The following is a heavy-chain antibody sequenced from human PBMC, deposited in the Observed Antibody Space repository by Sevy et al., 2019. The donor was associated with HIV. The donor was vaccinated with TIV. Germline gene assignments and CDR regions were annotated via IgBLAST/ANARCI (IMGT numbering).Heavy chain of an antibody. CDR3: VSGALGEPEGY. CDR1: GFTFSSAW. Sequence: GGSLRLSCADSGFTFSSAWMTWVRQAPGKGLEWVGRIKSRTDGGTREYAAPVRGRFTISRVDSKNTLYLQMNSLKTEDTAVYYCVSGALGEPEGYWGQGTLVTVSS. V-gene: IGHV3-15*01. J-gene: IGHJ4*02. D-gene: IGHD3-16*01. CDR2: IKSRTDGGTR.